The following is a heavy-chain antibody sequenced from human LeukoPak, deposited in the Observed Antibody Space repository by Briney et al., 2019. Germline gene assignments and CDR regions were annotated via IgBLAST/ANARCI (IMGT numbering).Heavy chain of an antibody. CDR1: GFTFSTSW. J-gene: IGHJ6*02. D-gene: IGHD1-26*01. Sequence: PGGSLRLSCAASGFTFSTSWMHWVRQAPGKGLVWVSRINPDGSSTNYADSVKGRFTISRDNAKNTLYLQINTLRTEDTAVYYCAREVYSGSFPRYYGMDVWGQGTTVTVSS. CDR2: INPDGSST. V-gene: IGHV3-74*01. CDR3: AREVYSGSFPRYYGMDV.